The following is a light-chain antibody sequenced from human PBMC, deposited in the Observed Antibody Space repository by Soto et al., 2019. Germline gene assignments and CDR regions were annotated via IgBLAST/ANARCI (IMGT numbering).Light chain of an antibody. J-gene: IGKJ4*01. CDR2: HAS. V-gene: IGKV1-5*03. CDR3: QQYNSYALT. CDR1: QRISSW. Sequence: DIQMTQAHSTLSASVGDRVTITCRASQRISSWLAWYQQKPGKAPKLLIYHASSLESGVPSRFSGSGSGTEFPLTISRLQPDDFATDYCQQYNSYALTFGGGTKVEI.